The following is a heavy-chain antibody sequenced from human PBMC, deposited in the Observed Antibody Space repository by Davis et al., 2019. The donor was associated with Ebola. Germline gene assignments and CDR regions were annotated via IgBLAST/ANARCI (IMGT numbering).Heavy chain of an antibody. J-gene: IGHJ6*02. V-gene: IGHV4-59*08. Sequence: PSETLSLTCTVSGVSISSYYWSWIRQPPGKGLEWIGYIYHSGITNYNPSLKSRVTTSVDTSKNQFSLNLSSVTAADTAVYYCARQSHCSGGSCYTDYYYGMDVWGQGTTVTVSS. CDR3: ARQSHCSGGSCYTDYYYGMDV. D-gene: IGHD2-15*01. CDR1: GVSISSYY. CDR2: IYHSGIT.